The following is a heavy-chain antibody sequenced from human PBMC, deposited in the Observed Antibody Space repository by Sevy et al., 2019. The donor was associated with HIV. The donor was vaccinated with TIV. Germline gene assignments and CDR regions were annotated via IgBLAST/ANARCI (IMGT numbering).Heavy chain of an antibody. Sequence: ASVKVSCKGSGYTFTDYYMHLVRQAPGQGLEWMGWINPHGDDTKYAQKFQGRLAMTWDTSISTAYMELGGLTSEETAVYYCARDPAPMYYDDTRGYCFDFWGQGTLVTVSS. J-gene: IGHJ4*02. CDR2: INPHGDDT. D-gene: IGHD3-22*01. CDR3: ARDPAPMYYDDTRGYCFDF. V-gene: IGHV1-2*02. CDR1: GYTFTDYY.